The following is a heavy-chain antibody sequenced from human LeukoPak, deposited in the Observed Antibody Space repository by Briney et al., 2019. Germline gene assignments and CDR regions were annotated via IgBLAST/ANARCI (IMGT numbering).Heavy chain of an antibody. CDR2: ISYDGSNK. D-gene: IGHD6-19*01. J-gene: IGHJ6*02. CDR3: ATGMYSSGWLSYYYYGMDV. V-gene: IGHV3-30-3*01. Sequence: GGSLRLSCAASGFTFSSYAMHWVRQAPGKGLERVAVISYDGSNKYYADSVKGRFTISRDNSKNTLYLQMNSLRAEDTAVYYCATGMYSSGWLSYYYYGMDVWGQGTTVTVSS. CDR1: GFTFSSYA.